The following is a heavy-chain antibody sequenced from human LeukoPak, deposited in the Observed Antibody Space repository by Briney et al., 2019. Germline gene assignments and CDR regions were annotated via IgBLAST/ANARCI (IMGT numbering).Heavy chain of an antibody. D-gene: IGHD3-22*01. V-gene: IGHV4-59*12. J-gene: IGHJ3*02. CDR2: VYRSGQS. CDR3: ASGKYYYDDSASVNRASRTAFHI. Sequence: SETLSLTCSVSGDSTVGYYWGWIRQSPGRAPEWLAYVYRSGQSDYNSSLRGRVTVSLDRSKTQVSLRLRSLTAADTAVYYCASGKYYYDDSASVNRASRTAFHIWAQGTVVLVSS. CDR1: GDSTVGYY.